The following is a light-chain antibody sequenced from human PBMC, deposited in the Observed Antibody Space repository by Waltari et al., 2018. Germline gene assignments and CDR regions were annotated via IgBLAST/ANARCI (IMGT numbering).Light chain of an antibody. CDR2: DDI. Sequence: QSALTQPASVSGSPGRSITISCIGGGSFVSWYPQHPGKAPKLMIYDDIRRPSGVSNRFSASKSDNTASLTISGLQADDEAVYYCSSFVGGTTYLLIGGGTRLTVL. J-gene: IGLJ2*01. V-gene: IGLV2-23*01. CDR3: SSFVGGTTYLL. CDR1: GSF.